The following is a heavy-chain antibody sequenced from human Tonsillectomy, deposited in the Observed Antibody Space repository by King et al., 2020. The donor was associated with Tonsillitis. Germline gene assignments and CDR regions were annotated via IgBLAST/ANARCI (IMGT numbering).Heavy chain of an antibody. CDR1: GFTFSNYG. CDR2: MRSDGSDE. J-gene: IGHJ6*02. Sequence: HVQLVESGGGVVQPGGSLRLSCAASGFTFSNYGMHWVRQAPGKGLEWVAFMRSDGSDEYYGDSVKGRFTISRDSPKNTLYLQMNNLRGEDTAVYYCAKTMGVAYYYYGMDVWGQGTAVTVSS. D-gene: IGHD4/OR15-4a*01. CDR3: AKTMGVAYYYYGMDV. V-gene: IGHV3-30*02.